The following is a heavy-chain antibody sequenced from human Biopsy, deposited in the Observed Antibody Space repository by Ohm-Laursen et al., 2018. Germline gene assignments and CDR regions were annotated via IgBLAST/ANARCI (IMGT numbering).Heavy chain of an antibody. J-gene: IGHJ5*02. Sequence: SETLSFTCSVSGGSIISYYWTWIRQPPGKGLEWIGHVYNGGITNSNPSLKSRVTISKDTSKNQFSLQVNSVTAPDPAVYFCARTPRDSFWSGSYKRGLWFDPWGQGTLVIVSS. CDR1: GGSIISYY. D-gene: IGHD3-3*01. CDR2: VYNGGIT. CDR3: ARTPRDSFWSGSYKRGLWFDP. V-gene: IGHV4-59*01.